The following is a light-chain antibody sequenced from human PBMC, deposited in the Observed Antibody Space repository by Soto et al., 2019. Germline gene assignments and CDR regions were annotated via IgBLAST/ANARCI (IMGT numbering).Light chain of an antibody. V-gene: IGKV1-39*01. CDR3: QQSYSSPWT. CDR2: AAS. J-gene: IGKJ1*01. CDR1: QNIRNY. Sequence: QMTQSPSSLSASVRDSVTITCRASQNIRNYLNWYQQKPGRAPKILIYAASSLQSGVPSRFSGGGSGTDFTLTITSLQPEDFATYYCQQSYSSPWTFGQGTKVDIK.